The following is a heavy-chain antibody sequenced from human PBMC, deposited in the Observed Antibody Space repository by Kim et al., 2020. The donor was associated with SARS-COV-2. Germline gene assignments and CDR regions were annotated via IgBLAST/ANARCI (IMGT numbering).Heavy chain of an antibody. D-gene: IGHD6-13*01. CDR1: GGSISSYY. CDR3: ARGGAAATSSRYWDFDL. CDR2: IYYSGST. V-gene: IGHV4-59*01. Sequence: SETLSLTCTVSGGSISSYYWSWIRQPPGKGLEWIGYIYYSGSTNYNPSLKSRVTISVDTSKNQFSLKLSSVTAADTAVYYCARGGAAATSSRYWDFDLWGRGTLVTVSS. J-gene: IGHJ2*01.